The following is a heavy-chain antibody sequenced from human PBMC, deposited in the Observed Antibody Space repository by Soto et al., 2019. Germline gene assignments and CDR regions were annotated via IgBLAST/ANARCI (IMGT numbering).Heavy chain of an antibody. Sequence: SETLSLTCTVSGGSISSGDHFWSWIRQPPGKGLEWIGYIYNSGNTYYNPYLKSRVIISVDTSKNQFSLKLSSVTAADTAVYYCFRGRGYSYGIDYWGQGTLVTVSS. J-gene: IGHJ4*02. CDR1: GGSISSGDHF. V-gene: IGHV4-30-4*01. CDR3: FRGRGYSYGIDY. CDR2: IYNSGNT. D-gene: IGHD5-18*01.